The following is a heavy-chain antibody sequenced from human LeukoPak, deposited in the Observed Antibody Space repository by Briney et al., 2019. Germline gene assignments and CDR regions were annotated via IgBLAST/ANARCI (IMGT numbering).Heavy chain of an antibody. Sequence: PSETLSLTCAVYGGSFSGYCWSWIRQTPGKGLEWIGEINHSGSTNYNPSLKSRVTISVDTSKNQFSLKLSSVTAADTGVYYCARAGSMRWLRWGQGTLVTVSS. CDR3: ARAGSMRWLR. D-gene: IGHD5-24*01. V-gene: IGHV4-34*01. CDR1: GGSFSGYC. J-gene: IGHJ4*02. CDR2: INHSGST.